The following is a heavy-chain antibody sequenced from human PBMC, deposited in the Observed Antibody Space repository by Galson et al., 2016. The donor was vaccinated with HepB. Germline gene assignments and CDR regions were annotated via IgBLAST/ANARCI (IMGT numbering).Heavy chain of an antibody. V-gene: IGHV3-74*01. CDR3: ARDRGYYTGTSCRNWFDP. CDR2: INNDGSDT. D-gene: IGHD2-2*01. J-gene: IGHJ5*02. Sequence: SLRLSCAASGFTFSSYWMHWVRQVPGKGLEWVSRINNDGSDTSYADSVKGRFTMSRDNAKNTLYLQMNSLRAEDTAVYHCARDRGYYTGTSCRNWFDPWGQGTLVTVSS. CDR1: GFTFSSYW.